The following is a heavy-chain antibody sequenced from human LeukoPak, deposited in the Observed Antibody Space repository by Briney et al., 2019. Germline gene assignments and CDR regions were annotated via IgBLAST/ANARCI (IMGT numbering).Heavy chain of an antibody. V-gene: IGHV4-59*08. CDR3: ARHGRYPFFDY. J-gene: IGHJ4*02. D-gene: IGHD2-2*02. CDR1: GGSISSYY. Sequence: PSETLSLTCTVSGGSISSYYWSWIRQPPGKGLEWIGYIYYSGSTNYNPSLKSRVTISVDTSKNQFSLKLSSVTAADTAVYYCARHGRYPFFDYWGQGTLVTVSS. CDR2: IYYSGST.